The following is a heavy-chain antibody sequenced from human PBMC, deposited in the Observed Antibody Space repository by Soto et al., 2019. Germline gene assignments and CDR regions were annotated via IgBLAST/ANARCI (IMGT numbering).Heavy chain of an antibody. Sequence: EVQLLESGGGLVQPGGSLRLSCAASGFTFSSYAMSWVRQAPGKGLEWVSAISGSGCSTYYADSVKGRFTISRDNSKNTLYLQMNSLRAEDTAVYYCAKDRGNYYGSGNWFDPWGQGTLVTVSS. J-gene: IGHJ5*02. V-gene: IGHV3-23*01. D-gene: IGHD3-10*01. CDR1: GFTFSSYA. CDR2: ISGSGCST. CDR3: AKDRGNYYGSGNWFDP.